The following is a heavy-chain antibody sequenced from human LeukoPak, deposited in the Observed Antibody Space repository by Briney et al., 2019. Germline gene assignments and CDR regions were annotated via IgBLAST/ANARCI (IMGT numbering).Heavy chain of an antibody. V-gene: IGHV3-9*01. CDR1: GFTFDDYA. Sequence: PGRSLRLSCAASGFTFDDYAMHWVRQAPGKGLEWVSGISWNSGSMGYADSVKGRFTISRDNAKNSLYLQMNSLRAEDTALYYCAKDSEGGVVAFDIWGQGTMVTVSS. CDR2: ISWNSGSM. D-gene: IGHD3-10*01. J-gene: IGHJ3*02. CDR3: AKDSEGGVVAFDI.